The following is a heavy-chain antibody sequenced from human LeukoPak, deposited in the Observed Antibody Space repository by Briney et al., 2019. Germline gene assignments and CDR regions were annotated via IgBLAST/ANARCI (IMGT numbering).Heavy chain of an antibody. CDR3: ARHGTRYSSGWLFDY. Sequence: SETLSLTCTVSGGSISSYYWSWIRQPPGKGLEWIGYIYYSGSTSYNPSLKSRVTISVDTSKNQFSLKLSSVTAADTAVYYCARHGTRYSSGWLFDYWGQGTLVTVSS. CDR2: IYYSGST. D-gene: IGHD6-19*01. J-gene: IGHJ4*02. CDR1: GGSISSYY. V-gene: IGHV4-59*08.